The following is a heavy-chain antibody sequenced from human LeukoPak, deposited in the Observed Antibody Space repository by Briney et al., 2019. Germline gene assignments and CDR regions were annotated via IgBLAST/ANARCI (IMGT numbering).Heavy chain of an antibody. CDR2: INHSGST. CDR1: SGSFSGYY. J-gene: IGHJ3*02. Sequence: SQTLSPTYALYSGSFSGYYWSWVRLPPRKWLEWIGEINHSGSTNYNPSLKSRVTISVDTSKNQFSLKLNSVTAADTAVYFCASPGLHDVFDIWGQGTMVTVSS. V-gene: IGHV4-34*01. D-gene: IGHD5/OR15-5a*01. CDR3: ASPGLHDVFDI.